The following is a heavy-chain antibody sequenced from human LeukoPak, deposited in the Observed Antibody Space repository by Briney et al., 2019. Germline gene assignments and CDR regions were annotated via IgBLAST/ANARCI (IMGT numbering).Heavy chain of an antibody. CDR1: GFIVSSNY. CDR2: IYSDGST. CDR3: ARAGVTYYYDSTFDY. D-gene: IGHD3-22*01. Sequence: GGSLRLSCAASGFIVSSNYMTWVRQAPGKGLEWVSVIYSDGSTFYADSVKGRFTISRDTSKNTLYLQMNSLRAEDTAVYYCARAGVTYYYDSTFDYWGQGTLVTVSS. J-gene: IGHJ4*02. V-gene: IGHV3-53*01.